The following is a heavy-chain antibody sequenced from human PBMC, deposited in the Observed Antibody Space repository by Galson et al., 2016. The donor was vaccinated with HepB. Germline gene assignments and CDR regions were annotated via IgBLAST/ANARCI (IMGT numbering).Heavy chain of an antibody. Sequence: SLRLSCAASGFTFSSHVIHWVRQAPGPGLEFVSVISFNVGTTYYGTSVEGRFSISRDNSKNTVDLTLGGLRPEATGMYYCLREHSQRNTGLDYWGQGTLVTV. V-gene: IGHV3-64*01. CDR1: GFTFSSHV. CDR3: LREHSQRNTGLDY. D-gene: IGHD1-14*01. J-gene: IGHJ4*02. CDR2: ISFNVGTT.